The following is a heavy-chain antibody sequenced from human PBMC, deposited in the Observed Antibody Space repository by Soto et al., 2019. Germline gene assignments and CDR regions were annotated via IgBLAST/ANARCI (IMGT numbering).Heavy chain of an antibody. J-gene: IGHJ4*02. Sequence: EVQLLQSGGGLVQPGGSLRLSCAVSGFTFSSYTMAWVRQAPGKGLEWVSSISGSGGSPNYADSVQGRFTISRDNPKNTLYLQMDSLRAEDTASYYCAKARCSGGTCYVPYYWGQGVLVTVSA. V-gene: IGHV3-23*01. CDR3: AKARCSGGTCYVPYY. D-gene: IGHD2-15*01. CDR1: GFTFSSYT. CDR2: ISGSGGSP.